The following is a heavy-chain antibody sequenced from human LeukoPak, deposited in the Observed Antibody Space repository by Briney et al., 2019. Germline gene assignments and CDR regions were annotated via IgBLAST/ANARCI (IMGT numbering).Heavy chain of an antibody. CDR3: ARGRKRWLQFCAFDI. CDR1: GGSIITNDYW. V-gene: IGHV4-39*07. CDR2: IDHAGTT. Sequence: SETLSLTCVVSGGSIITNDYWWGWIRQPPGKGLEWIGTIDHAGTTFYNVSLKSRVTISVDTSKNQFSLKLSSVTAADTAVYYCARGRKRWLQFCAFDIWGQGTMVTVSS. J-gene: IGHJ3*02. D-gene: IGHD5-24*01.